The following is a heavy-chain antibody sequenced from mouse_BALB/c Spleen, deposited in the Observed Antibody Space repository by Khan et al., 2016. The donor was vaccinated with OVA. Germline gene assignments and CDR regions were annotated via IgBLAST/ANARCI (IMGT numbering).Heavy chain of an antibody. V-gene: IGHV1-85*01. CDR2: MFPGDGST. J-gene: IGHJ3*01. D-gene: IGHD2-14*01. CDR3: ARGGYGWFAY. Sequence: QVQLKESGAELVKPGASVKLSCKASGYTFTSYDINWVRQRPEQGLEWIGWMFPGDGSTKYNENFKGKATLTTDKSSSTAYMQLSRLTSEDSGAYFCARGGYGWFAYGGQGTLVTVSA. CDR1: GYTFTSYD.